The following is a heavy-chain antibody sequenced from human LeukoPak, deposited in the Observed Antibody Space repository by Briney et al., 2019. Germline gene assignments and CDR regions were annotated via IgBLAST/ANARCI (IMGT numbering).Heavy chain of an antibody. D-gene: IGHD4-17*01. V-gene: IGHV4-39*07. J-gene: IGHJ4*02. CDR2: IYYSGST. CDR3: AKSPYGAYFDC. Sequence: SETLSLTCTVSGGSISSSSYYWGWIRQPPGKGLEWIGSIYYSGSTYYNPSLKSRVTISVDTSKNQFSLKLSSVTAADTAVYYCAKSPYGAYFDCWGQGTLVTVSS. CDR1: GGSISSSSYY.